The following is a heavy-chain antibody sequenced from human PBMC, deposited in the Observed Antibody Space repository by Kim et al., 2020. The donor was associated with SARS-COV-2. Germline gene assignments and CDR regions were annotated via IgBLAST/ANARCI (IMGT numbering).Heavy chain of an antibody. D-gene: IGHD6-13*01. CDR1: GFTFSSYS. J-gene: IGHJ3*02. CDR3: ARDMNSSWVGAFDI. V-gene: IGHV3-21*01. CDR2: ISSSSSYI. Sequence: GGSLRLSCAASGFTFSSYSMNWVRQAPGKGLEWVSSISSSSSYIYYADSVKGRFTISRDNAKNSLYLQMNSLRAEDTAVYYCARDMNSSWVGAFDIWGQGTMVTVSS.